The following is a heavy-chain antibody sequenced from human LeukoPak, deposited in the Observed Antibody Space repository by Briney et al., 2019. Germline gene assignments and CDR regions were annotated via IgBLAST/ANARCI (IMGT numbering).Heavy chain of an antibody. CDR1: GFIFSSYS. J-gene: IGHJ4*02. CDR3: ARAGAVAGFDY. V-gene: IGHV3-48*04. D-gene: IGHD6-19*01. CDR2: ISSRPSSI. Sequence: GGSLRLSCAASGFIFSSYSMNWVRQAPGKGLEWLSYISSRPSSISYADSVKGRFTISRDNAKNSLYLQMNSLRAEDTAVYYCARAGAVAGFDYWGQGTLVTVSS.